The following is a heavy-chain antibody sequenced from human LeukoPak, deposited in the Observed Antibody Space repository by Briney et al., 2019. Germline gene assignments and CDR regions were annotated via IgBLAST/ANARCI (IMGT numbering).Heavy chain of an antibody. Sequence: GESLEISCKGSGYSFTTYWIGWVRQMPGKGLEWMGIIYPSDSDTRYSPSFQGQVTISADKSITTAYLQWSSLKASDTAMYYCARSGRSRGPFDCWGQGTLVTVSS. CDR1: GYSFTTYW. CDR2: IYPSDSDT. CDR3: ARSGRSRGPFDC. J-gene: IGHJ4*02. D-gene: IGHD3-10*01. V-gene: IGHV5-51*01.